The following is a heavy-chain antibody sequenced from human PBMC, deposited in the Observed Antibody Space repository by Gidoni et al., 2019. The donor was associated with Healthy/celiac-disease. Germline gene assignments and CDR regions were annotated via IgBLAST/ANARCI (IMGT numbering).Heavy chain of an antibody. V-gene: IGHV3-33*01. Sequence: QVQLVESGGGVVQPGRSLRLSCAASGFPFSSSGMHWVRQAPGKGLEWVAVIWYDGSNKYYADSVKGRFTISRDHSKNTLYLQMNSLRAEDTAVYYCARDPYSSGWYDYYFDYWGQGTLVTVSS. CDR3: ARDPYSSGWYDYYFDY. CDR2: IWYDGSNK. CDR1: GFPFSSSG. J-gene: IGHJ4*02. D-gene: IGHD6-19*01.